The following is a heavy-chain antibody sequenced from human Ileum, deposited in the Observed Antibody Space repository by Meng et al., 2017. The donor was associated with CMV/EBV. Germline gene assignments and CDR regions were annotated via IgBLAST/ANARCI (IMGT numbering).Heavy chain of an antibody. CDR3: AHHKYSSSWYYFDY. D-gene: IGHD6-13*01. CDR2: IYWNDDK. V-gene: IGHV2-5*01. J-gene: IGHJ4*02. Sequence: SSLATGGVGLGWIRQPPGKALEWLALIYWNDDKRYSPSLKSRLTITKDTSKNQVVLTMTNMDPVDTATYYCAHHKYSSSWYYFDYWGQGTLVTVSS. CDR1: SSLATGGVG.